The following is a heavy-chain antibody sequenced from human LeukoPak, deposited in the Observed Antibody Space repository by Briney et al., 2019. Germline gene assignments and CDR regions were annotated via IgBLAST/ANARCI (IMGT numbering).Heavy chain of an antibody. J-gene: IGHJ5*02. D-gene: IGHD3-10*01. Sequence: GESLKISCQGSGYIFTNYWIGWVRQMPGKGLEWMGIIYPGDSDTRYSPSFQGQVTISADKSISTAYLQWSSLKASDTAIYYCARSPWFGKFFPNWFDPWGQGTLVTVSS. V-gene: IGHV5-51*01. CDR2: IYPGDSDT. CDR1: GYIFTNYW. CDR3: ARSPWFGKFFPNWFDP.